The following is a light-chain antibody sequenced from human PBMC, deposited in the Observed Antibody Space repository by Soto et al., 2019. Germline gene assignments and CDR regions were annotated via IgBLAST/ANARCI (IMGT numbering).Light chain of an antibody. CDR1: QSVNYY. CDR2: DAS. Sequence: EYVLTQSPATLSLYPGEGATLSCRTSQSVNYYLAWYQQKPGQAPRLLINDASSRPTDIPARFSGSGSGTDFTLTISSLEPEDFALYYCQQRSNWPITFGQGTRLEIK. CDR3: QQRSNWPIT. V-gene: IGKV3-11*01. J-gene: IGKJ5*01.